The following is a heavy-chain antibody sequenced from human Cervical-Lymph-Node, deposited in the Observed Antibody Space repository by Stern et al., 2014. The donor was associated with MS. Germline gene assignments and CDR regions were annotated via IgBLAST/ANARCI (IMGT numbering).Heavy chain of an antibody. D-gene: IGHD6-19*01. CDR2: ISYDGSNK. CDR3: AKVGAIAVAGTGFQH. J-gene: IGHJ1*01. V-gene: IGHV3-30*18. Sequence: VQLVESGGGVVQPGRSLRLSCAASGFTFSSYGMHWVRQAPGKGLEWVAVISYDGSNKYYEDSVKGRFTISRDNSKNTLYLQMNSLRAEDTAVYYCAKVGAIAVAGTGFQHWGQGTLVTVSS. CDR1: GFTFSSYG.